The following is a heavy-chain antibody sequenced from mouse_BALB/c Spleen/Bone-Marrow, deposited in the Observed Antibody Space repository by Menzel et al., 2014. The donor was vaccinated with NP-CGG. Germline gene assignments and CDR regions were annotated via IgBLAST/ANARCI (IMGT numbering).Heavy chain of an antibody. Sequence: EVKLVESGPRLVKPSQTLSLTCSVTGDSITSGYWNWIRKFPGNKLEYMGYISYSGNTNYNPSLKSRISITRDTSKNQYYRQLNSVTTEYTAPYYCATYDGYCFDYWGQGTTLTVSS. CDR1: GDSITSGY. CDR3: ATYDGYCFDY. V-gene: IGHV3-8*02. J-gene: IGHJ2*01. CDR2: ISYSGNT. D-gene: IGHD2-3*01.